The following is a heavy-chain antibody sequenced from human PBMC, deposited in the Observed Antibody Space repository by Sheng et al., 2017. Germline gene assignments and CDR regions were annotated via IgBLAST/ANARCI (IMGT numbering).Heavy chain of an antibody. D-gene: IGHD3-3*01. CDR2: IYTSGST. CDR3: ARDLSSITIFGVVINGEAFDI. Sequence: QVQLQESGPGLVKPSETLSLTCTVSGGSISSYYWSWIRQPAGKGLEWIGRIYTSGSTNYNPSLKSRVTMSVDTSKNQFSLKLSSVTAADTAVYYCARDLSSITIFGVVINGEAFDIWGQGTMVTVSS. V-gene: IGHV4-4*07. J-gene: IGHJ3*02. CDR1: GGSISSYY.